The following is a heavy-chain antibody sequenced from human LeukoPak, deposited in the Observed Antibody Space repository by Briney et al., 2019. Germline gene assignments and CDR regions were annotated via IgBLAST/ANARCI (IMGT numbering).Heavy chain of an antibody. J-gene: IGHJ4*02. Sequence: GGSLRLSCVASGFTSNENWMSWVRQVPGKGLEWVANIKYDGSEEDYADSVKGRLTISRDNAKNSLYLHMKSLTAEDTAVYFCARSPSGFRSTFVNGGQGTLVSVSS. V-gene: IGHV3-7*03. CDR2: IKYDGSEE. D-gene: IGHD3-9*01. CDR1: GFTSNENW. CDR3: ARSPSGFRSTFVN.